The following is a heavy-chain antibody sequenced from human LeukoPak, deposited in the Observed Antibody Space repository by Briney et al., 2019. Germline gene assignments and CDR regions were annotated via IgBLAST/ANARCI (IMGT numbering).Heavy chain of an antibody. V-gene: IGHV3-21*01. Sequence: GGSLRLSCAASGFTFSSYSMNWVRQAPGKGLEWVSSISSSSSYIYYADSVKGRFTISRDNAKNPLYLQMNSLRAEDTAVYYCARDPGYSSSWFYYYYYYMDVWGKGTTVTVSS. CDR2: ISSSSSYI. J-gene: IGHJ6*03. D-gene: IGHD6-13*01. CDR3: ARDPGYSSSWFYYYYYYMDV. CDR1: GFTFSSYS.